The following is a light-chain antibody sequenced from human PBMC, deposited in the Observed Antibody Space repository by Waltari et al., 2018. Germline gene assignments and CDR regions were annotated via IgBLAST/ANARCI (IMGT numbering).Light chain of an antibody. CDR1: KLGSKY. V-gene: IGLV3-1*01. CDR2: RDD. J-gene: IGLJ1*01. CDR3: QAWDSSAFV. Sequence: SYEVTQPPSVSVSPRQRATITCSGEKLGSKYVSWYQQKSGQSPVLVIYRDDKRPSGIPDRCPVSNSGNTATLTISGTQPMDEADYYCQAWDSSAFVFGAGTKVTVL.